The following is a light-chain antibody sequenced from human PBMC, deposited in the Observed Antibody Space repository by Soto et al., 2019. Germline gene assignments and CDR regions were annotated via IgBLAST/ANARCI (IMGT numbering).Light chain of an antibody. CDR3: AAWDDSLSGVV. Sequence: QSVLTQPPSASGTPGQRVTISCSGSISNLGSNFIYWYQQLPGAAPKLLISRNNERPSGVPDRFSGSKSGTSASLAISGLRSEDAADYHCAAWDDSLSGVVFGGGTKLTVL. CDR2: RNN. V-gene: IGLV1-47*01. J-gene: IGLJ3*02. CDR1: ISNLGSNF.